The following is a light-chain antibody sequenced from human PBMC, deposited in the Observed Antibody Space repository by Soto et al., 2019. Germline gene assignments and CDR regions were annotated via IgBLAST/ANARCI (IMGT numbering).Light chain of an antibody. CDR1: QSISNY. J-gene: IGKJ5*01. CDR3: QQYDEHSIT. CDR2: AAS. Sequence: DVRMTQSPSSVSASVGDRVTITCRASQSISNYLNWYQQEPGKAPKLLIYAASTLQRDVPSRFSGSGSGTDFTLTISRLQPEDFGTYYCQQYDEHSITFGQ. V-gene: IGKV1-39*01.